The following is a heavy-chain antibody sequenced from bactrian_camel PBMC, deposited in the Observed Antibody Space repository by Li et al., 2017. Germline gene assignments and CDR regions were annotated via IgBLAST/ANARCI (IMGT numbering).Heavy chain of an antibody. CDR2: IYTGTGSGST. V-gene: IGHV3S53*01. J-gene: IGHJ4*01. D-gene: IGHD2*01. CDR1: DANYRTNC. Sequence: HVQLVESGGGSVQDGGSLRLPCATPDANYRTNCMAWFRQAPGKEREGVAAIYTGTGSGSTHYADSAKGRFTISQDNAKNTVYLEMNSLKPEDTAVYYCVSLVGRPLVHQGTQVTVS.